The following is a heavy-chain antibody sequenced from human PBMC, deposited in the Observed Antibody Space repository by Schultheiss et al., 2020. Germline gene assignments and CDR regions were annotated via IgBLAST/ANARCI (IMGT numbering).Heavy chain of an antibody. CDR3: ARDGIAVAGTPYFDY. CDR2: IYYSGST. Sequence: SETLSLTCTVSGGSVSSGSYYWSWIRQPPGKGLEWIGYIYYSGSTNYNPSLKSRVTISVDTSKNQFSLKLSSVTAADTAVYYCARDGIAVAGTPYFDYWGQGTLVTGYS. D-gene: IGHD6-19*01. J-gene: IGHJ4*02. V-gene: IGHV4-61*01. CDR1: GGSVSSGSYY.